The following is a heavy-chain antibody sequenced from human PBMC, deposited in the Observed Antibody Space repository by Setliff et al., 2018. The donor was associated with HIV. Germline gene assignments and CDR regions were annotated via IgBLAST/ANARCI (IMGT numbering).Heavy chain of an antibody. CDR1: GGSFSDYY. CDR2: INHSGST. Sequence: PSETLSLTCAVYGGSFSDYYWSWLRQPPGKGLEWIGEINHSGSTNYNPSLKSRVTISVDTSKNQFSLKLSSVTAADTAVYYCARVTVLLWELSAPPVDWGQGTLVTVSS. V-gene: IGHV4-34*01. D-gene: IGHD3-10*01. J-gene: IGHJ4*02. CDR3: ARVTVLLWELSAPPVD.